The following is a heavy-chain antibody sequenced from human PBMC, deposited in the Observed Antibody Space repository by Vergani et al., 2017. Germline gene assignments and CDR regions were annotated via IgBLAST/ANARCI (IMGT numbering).Heavy chain of an antibody. CDR2: IRSDESRR. CDR1: GFTFNSYG. J-gene: IGHJ4*02. CDR3: AKEGGGYCSGGTCYPEY. V-gene: IGHV3-30*02. D-gene: IGHD2-15*01. Sequence: QVQLVESGGGVVQPGGSLRLSCAASGFTFNSYGMHWVRQAPGKGLEWVASIRSDESRRYYGDSIEGPVTISRDNSKNTLYLQMKSLRPEDTAVYYCAKEGGGYCSGGTCYPEYWGQGTLVIVS.